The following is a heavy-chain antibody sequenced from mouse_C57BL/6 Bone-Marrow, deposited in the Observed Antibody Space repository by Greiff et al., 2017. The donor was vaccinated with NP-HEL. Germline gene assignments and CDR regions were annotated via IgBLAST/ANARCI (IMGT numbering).Heavy chain of an antibody. CDR3: ARIAWLLANWDLYYAMDY. CDR1: GFSLSTFGMG. D-gene: IGHD4-1*01. V-gene: IGHV8-8*01. CDR2: IWWDDDK. J-gene: IGHJ4*01. Sequence: QVTLKESGPGLLQPSQTLSLTCSFSGFSLSTFGMGVGWIRQPSGKGLEWLAHIWWDDDKYYNPALKSRLTISKDTSKNQVFLKIANVDTADTATYYCARIAWLLANWDLYYAMDYWGQGTSVTVSS.